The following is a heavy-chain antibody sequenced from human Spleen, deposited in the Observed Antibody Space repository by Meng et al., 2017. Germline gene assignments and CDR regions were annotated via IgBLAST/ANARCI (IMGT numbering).Heavy chain of an antibody. CDR1: GGSFSGYY. D-gene: IGHD4-11*01. CDR3: ARGPTTMAHDFDY. J-gene: IGHJ4*02. Sequence: QVQRQEWGAGLWKPSETMSLTCAVYGGSFSGYYWSWIRQPPGKGLEWIGEINHSGSTNYNPSLESRATISVDTSQNNLSLKLSSVTAADSAVYYCARGPTTMAHDFDYWGQGTLVTVSS. V-gene: IGHV4-34*01. CDR2: INHSGST.